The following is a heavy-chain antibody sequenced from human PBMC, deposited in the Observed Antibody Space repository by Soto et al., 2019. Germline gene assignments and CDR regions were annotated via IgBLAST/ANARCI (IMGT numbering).Heavy chain of an antibody. CDR1: GGSISSGDYY. CDR3: ARGLLWFGESRHFYYFDY. V-gene: IGHV4-30-4*01. CDR2: IYYSGST. D-gene: IGHD3-10*01. Sequence: SETLSLTCTVSGGSISSGDYYWSWIRQPPGKGLEWIGYIYYSGSTYYNPSLKSRVTISVDTSKNQFSLKLSSVTAADTAVYYCARGLLWFGESRHFYYFDYWGQGTLVTVSS. J-gene: IGHJ4*02.